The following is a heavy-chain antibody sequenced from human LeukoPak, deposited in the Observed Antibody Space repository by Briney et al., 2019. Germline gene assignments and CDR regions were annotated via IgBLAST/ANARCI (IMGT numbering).Heavy chain of an antibody. CDR1: GFSFISYE. CDR3: ARDGKSGNFDY. Sequence: GGSLRLSCAASGFSFISYEMHSVRQAPGKGLEWVSYISSSAGTIYYADSVKGRFTISRDNAKNSLYLQMNSLRAEDTAVYYCARDGKSGNFDYWGQGTLVTVSS. D-gene: IGHD3-10*01. J-gene: IGHJ4*02. V-gene: IGHV3-48*03. CDR2: ISSSAGTI.